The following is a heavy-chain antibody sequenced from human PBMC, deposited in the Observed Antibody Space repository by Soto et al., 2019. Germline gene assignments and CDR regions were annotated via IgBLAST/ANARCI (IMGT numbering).Heavy chain of an antibody. CDR3: ARVDSSGGLDS. J-gene: IGHJ4*02. V-gene: IGHV4-59*12. Sequence: SETLSLTCNVSGGSITGYHWSWIRQPPGKGLEWIGYIYYSGITNYNPSLKSRVTISVDTSKNQFSLNLSSVTAADTAVYYCARVDSSGGLDSWGQGILVTVSS. CDR2: IYYSGIT. D-gene: IGHD3-22*01. CDR1: GGSITGYH.